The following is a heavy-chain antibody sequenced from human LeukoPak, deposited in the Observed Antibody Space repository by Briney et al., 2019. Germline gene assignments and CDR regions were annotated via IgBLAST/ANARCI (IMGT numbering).Heavy chain of an antibody. CDR1: GFTFSSYA. CDR2: ISYDGSNK. J-gene: IGHJ6*03. Sequence: GGSLRLSCAASGFTFSSYAMHWVRQAPGKRLEWVAVISYDGSNKYYADSVRGRFTISRDNSKNTLYLQMNSLRAEDTAVYFCAKGSKAVLFTRDHYMDVWGKGTTVTISS. CDR3: AKGSKAVLFTRDHYMDV. D-gene: IGHD6-19*01. V-gene: IGHV3-30*04.